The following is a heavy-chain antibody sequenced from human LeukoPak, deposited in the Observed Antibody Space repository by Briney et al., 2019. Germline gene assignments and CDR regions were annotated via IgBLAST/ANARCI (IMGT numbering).Heavy chain of an antibody. CDR2: INPNSGGT. V-gene: IGHV1-2*02. D-gene: IGHD6-6*01. Sequence: VASVKVSCKASGYTFTGYYMHWVRQAPGQGLEWMGWINPNSGGTNYAQRFQGRVTMTRDTSISTAYMELSRLRSDDTAVYYCARPAQEQLVATPFDYWGQGTLVTVSS. CDR3: ARPAQEQLVATPFDY. J-gene: IGHJ4*02. CDR1: GYTFTGYY.